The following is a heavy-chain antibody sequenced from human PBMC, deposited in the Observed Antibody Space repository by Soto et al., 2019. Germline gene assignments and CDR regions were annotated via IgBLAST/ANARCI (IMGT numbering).Heavy chain of an antibody. CDR3: ARAPYSSGWVAFDI. CDR1: GFTFSSYS. J-gene: IGHJ3*02. D-gene: IGHD6-19*01. Sequence: GGSLRLSCAASGFTFSSYSMNWVRQAPGKGLEWVSSISSSSSYIYYADSVKGRFTISRDNAKNSLYLQMNSLRAEDTAVYYCARAPYSSGWVAFDIWGQGTMVTVSS. V-gene: IGHV3-21*01. CDR2: ISSSSSYI.